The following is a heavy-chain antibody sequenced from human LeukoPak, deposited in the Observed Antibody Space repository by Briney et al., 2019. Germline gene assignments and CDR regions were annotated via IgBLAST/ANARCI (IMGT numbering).Heavy chain of an antibody. Sequence: GGSLRLSCAASGFTFDDYAMHWVRQAPGKGLEWVSGISWNSGSIGYADSVKGRFTISRDNSKNTLYLQMNSLRAEDTAVYYCAKAPPQYSSSWYYFDYWGQGTLVTVSS. CDR3: AKAPPQYSSSWYYFDY. D-gene: IGHD6-13*01. V-gene: IGHV3-9*01. CDR2: ISWNSGSI. CDR1: GFTFDDYA. J-gene: IGHJ4*02.